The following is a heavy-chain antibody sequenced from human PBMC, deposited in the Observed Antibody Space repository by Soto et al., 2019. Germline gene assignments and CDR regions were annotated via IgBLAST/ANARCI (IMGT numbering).Heavy chain of an antibody. Sequence: LXLSCGASVFTFGIYSMSWVLLAPGKGLEWVSVAGPSGSSTFYADSVRGRFTISRDNVENTLYLQMNSLRVADTALYFCARTYYYDSTGYYRTFDYWGQGTLVTVSS. CDR3: ARTYYYDSTGYYRTFDY. D-gene: IGHD3-22*01. CDR1: VFTFGIYS. J-gene: IGHJ4*02. V-gene: IGHV3-23*01. CDR2: AGPSGSST.